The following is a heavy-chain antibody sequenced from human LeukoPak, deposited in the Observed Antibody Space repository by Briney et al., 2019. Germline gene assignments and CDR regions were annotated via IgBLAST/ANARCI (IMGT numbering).Heavy chain of an antibody. J-gene: IGHJ4*02. Sequence: PSETLSLTCTVSDGSISSYYWSWIRQPPGKGLEWIGYIYYSGSTNYNPSLKSRVTISVDTSKNQFSLKLSSVTAADTAAYYCARVFNHYDSSGYLDYWGQGTLVTVSS. D-gene: IGHD3-22*01. V-gene: IGHV4-59*01. CDR2: IYYSGST. CDR1: DGSISSYY. CDR3: ARVFNHYDSSGYLDY.